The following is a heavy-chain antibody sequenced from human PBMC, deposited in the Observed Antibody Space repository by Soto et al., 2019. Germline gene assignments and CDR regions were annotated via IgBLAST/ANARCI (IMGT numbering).Heavy chain of an antibody. J-gene: IGHJ4*02. V-gene: IGHV3-23*04. CDR2: ISGSGGST. CDR1: GFTFSSYA. CDR3: AKEYYYDSSGYYLPAF. D-gene: IGHD3-22*01. Sequence: VPLVQSGAEVKKPGSSVKVSCAASGFTFSSYAMSWVRQAPGKGLEWVSAISGSGGSTYYADSVKGRFTISRDNSKNTLYLQMNSLRAEDTAVYYCAKEYYYDSSGYYLPAFWGQGTLVTVSS.